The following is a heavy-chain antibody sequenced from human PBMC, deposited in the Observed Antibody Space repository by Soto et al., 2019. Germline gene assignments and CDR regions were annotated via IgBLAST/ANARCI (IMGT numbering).Heavy chain of an antibody. CDR2: INPKSGVI. CDR3: VRGSRFMVHYNFGMDV. CDR1: GYTFSDYY. J-gene: IGHJ6*02. V-gene: IGHV1-2*04. D-gene: IGHD3-10*01. Sequence: ASVKVSCKASGYTFSDYYIHWVRQAPGQGLEWMGWINPKSGVINYAQKFQGWLTMSRDTSVSTAYMALSSLRSDDTAIYYCVRGSRFMVHYNFGMDVWGQGTAVTVSS.